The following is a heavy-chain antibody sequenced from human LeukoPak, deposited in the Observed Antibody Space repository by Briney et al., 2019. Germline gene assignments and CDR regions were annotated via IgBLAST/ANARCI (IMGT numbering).Heavy chain of an antibody. D-gene: IGHD5-18*01. Sequence: SQTLSLTCAISGDSVFSNSSWNWIRQSPSRGLEWLGRTYYRSKWYNDYVVSVKSRININPDTSKDQFSLQLSSVTPEDTAVYYCARGGQGDGYSADEAFDIWGQGTMVTVS. CDR3: ARGGQGDGYSADEAFDI. J-gene: IGHJ3*02. CDR1: GDSVFSNSS. V-gene: IGHV6-1*01. CDR2: TYYRSKWYN.